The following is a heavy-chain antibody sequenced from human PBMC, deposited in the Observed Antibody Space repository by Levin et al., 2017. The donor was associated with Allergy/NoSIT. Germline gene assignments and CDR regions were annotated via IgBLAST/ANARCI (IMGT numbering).Heavy chain of an antibody. CDR1: GGSISTYS. D-gene: IGHD3-10*01. Sequence: SETLSLTCTVSGGSISTYSWSWMRQPPGKRLEWIGYIYNSGSTNYNPSLKSRVTISVDTSKNQFSLKVSSVTAADTAVYYCARDMGYYGMDVWGQGTTVTVSS. CDR3: ARDMGYYGMDV. V-gene: IGHV4-59*01. CDR2: IYNSGST. J-gene: IGHJ6*02.